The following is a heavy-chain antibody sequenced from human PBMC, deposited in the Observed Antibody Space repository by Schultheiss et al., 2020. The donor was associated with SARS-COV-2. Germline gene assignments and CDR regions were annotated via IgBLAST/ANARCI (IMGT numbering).Heavy chain of an antibody. D-gene: IGHD7-27*01. V-gene: IGHV1-24*01. CDR3: ARGGATNWHYYYGMDV. J-gene: IGHJ6*02. CDR2: FDPEADYT. Sequence: ASVKVSCKVSGYTLTELSMHWVRQAPGRGLEWMGGFDPEADYTIYAQRFQGRVSMTEDTSTDTAYMEVTRLRSEDTAVYYCARGGATNWHYYYGMDVWGQGTTVTVSS. CDR1: GYTLTELS.